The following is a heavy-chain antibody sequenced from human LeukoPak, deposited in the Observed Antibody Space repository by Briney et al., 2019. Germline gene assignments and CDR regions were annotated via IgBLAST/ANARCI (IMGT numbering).Heavy chain of an antibody. CDR2: INHSGST. D-gene: IGHD3-16*02. CDR3: ASVYYDYVWGSYRSYYFDY. CDR1: GGSFSGYY. Sequence: SETLSLTCAVYGGSFSGYYWSWIRQPPGKGLEWIGEINHSGSTNYNPSLKSRVTIPVDTSKNQFSLKLSSVTAADTAVYYCASVYYDYVWGSYRSYYFDYWGQGTLVTVSS. J-gene: IGHJ4*02. V-gene: IGHV4-34*01.